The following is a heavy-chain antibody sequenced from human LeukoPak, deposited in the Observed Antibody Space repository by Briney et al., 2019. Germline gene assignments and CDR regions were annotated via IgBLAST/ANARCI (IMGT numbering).Heavy chain of an antibody. CDR1: GFTFSDYW. Sequence: GGSLRLSCAASGFTFSDYWMSWVRQAPWKGLEWVANIKQDGSEKYSVDSVKGRFTISRDNAKNSLYLQMNSLRAEDTAVYYCARVPDYGDWYYGMDVWGQGTTVTVSS. V-gene: IGHV3-7*03. CDR3: ARVPDYGDWYYGMDV. CDR2: IKQDGSEK. J-gene: IGHJ6*02. D-gene: IGHD4-17*01.